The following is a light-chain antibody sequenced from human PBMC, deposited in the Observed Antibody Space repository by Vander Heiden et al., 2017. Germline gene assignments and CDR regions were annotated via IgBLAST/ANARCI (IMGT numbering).Light chain of an antibody. CDR2: AAS. CDR3: QQSYSTPRT. V-gene: IGKV1-39*01. CDR1: QSISSY. Sequence: DNQMNQSPSSLSASVGDRVTITCRASQSISSYLNWYQQKPGKAPKLLIYAASSLQSGVPSRFSGSGSGTDFTLTISSLQPEDFATYYCQQSYSTPRTFGQGTKVEIK. J-gene: IGKJ1*01.